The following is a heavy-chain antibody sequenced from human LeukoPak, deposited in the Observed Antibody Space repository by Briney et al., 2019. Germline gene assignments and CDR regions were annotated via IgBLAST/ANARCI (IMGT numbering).Heavy chain of an antibody. V-gene: IGHV3-11*01. CDR3: ARVFNQAVRGVILWSTYYFDY. J-gene: IGHJ4*02. Sequence: GGSLRLSCAASGFTFSDYYMSWIRQAPGKGLEWVSYISSSGSTIYYADSVKGRFTISRDNAKNSLYLQMNSLRAEDTAVYYCARVFNQAVRGVILWSTYYFDYWGQGTLVTVSS. CDR1: GFTFSDYY. CDR2: ISSSGSTI. D-gene: IGHD3-10*01.